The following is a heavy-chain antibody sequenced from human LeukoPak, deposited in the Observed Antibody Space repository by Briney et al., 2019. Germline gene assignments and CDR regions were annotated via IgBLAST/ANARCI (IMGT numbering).Heavy chain of an antibody. Sequence: PSETLSLTCTVSGGSISSSSYYWGWIRQPPGKGLEWIGSIYYSGSTYYNPSLESRVTISVDTSKNQFSLKLSSVTAADTAVYYCARPSNYGGNSGDFDYWGQGTLVTVSS. CDR2: IYYSGST. D-gene: IGHD4-23*01. CDR3: ARPSNYGGNSGDFDY. V-gene: IGHV4-39*01. CDR1: GGSISSSSYY. J-gene: IGHJ4*02.